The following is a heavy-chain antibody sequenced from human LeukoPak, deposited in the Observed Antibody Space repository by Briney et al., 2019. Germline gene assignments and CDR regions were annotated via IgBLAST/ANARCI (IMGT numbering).Heavy chain of an antibody. CDR3: ARGRGRNPSGYYYYMDV. CDR2: SISGDNT. J-gene: IGHJ6*03. V-gene: IGHV3-53*01. Sequence: GGSLRLSCAASGFTVSSNYMSWGRQAPGKGLEWVSSVSISGDNTYYSDSVKGRFTISRDNSKDTLDLLMSSLRADDTAVYYCARGRGRNPSGYYYYMDVWGKGTTVTVSS. D-gene: IGHD2-15*01. CDR1: GFTVSSNY.